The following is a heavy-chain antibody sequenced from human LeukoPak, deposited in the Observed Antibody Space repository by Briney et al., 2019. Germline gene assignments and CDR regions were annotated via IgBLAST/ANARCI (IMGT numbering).Heavy chain of an antibody. Sequence: ASVTVSCKASGYTFTSYGISWVRQAPGQGLEWMGWISAYNGNTHYAQKPQGRLTMTTDTSTSTAYMELRSLRSDDPAVYYCARDYTYGDYHKYYYYYYGMDVWGQGTTVTVSS. CDR1: GYTFTSYG. J-gene: IGHJ6*02. CDR2: ISAYNGNT. V-gene: IGHV1-18*01. D-gene: IGHD4-17*01. CDR3: ARDYTYGDYHKYYYYYYGMDV.